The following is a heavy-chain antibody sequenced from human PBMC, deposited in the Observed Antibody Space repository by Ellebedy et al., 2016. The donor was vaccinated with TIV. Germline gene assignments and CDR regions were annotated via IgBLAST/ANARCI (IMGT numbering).Heavy chain of an antibody. CDR2: ISAYNGNT. CDR3: ARNHGDYGAGVDY. J-gene: IGHJ4*02. V-gene: IGHV1-18*04. CDR1: GYTFTYRY. Sequence: AASVKVSCKASGYTFTYRYLHWVRQAPGQGLEWMGWISAYNGNTNYAQKLQGRVTMTTDTSTSTAYMELRSLRSDDTAVYYCARNHGDYGAGVDYWGQGTLVTVSS. D-gene: IGHD4-17*01.